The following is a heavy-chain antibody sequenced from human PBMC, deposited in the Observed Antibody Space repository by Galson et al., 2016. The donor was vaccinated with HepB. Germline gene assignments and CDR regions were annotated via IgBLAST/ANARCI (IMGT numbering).Heavy chain of an antibody. J-gene: IGHJ4*02. CDR3: AKTVRMTTVTGFDY. V-gene: IGHV3-30*18. Sequence: SLRLSCAASGFSFHNYGMHWVRQAPGKGLEWLAVISHDGTVVYYADALKGRFTISRDSSTLYLQMNSLRAEDTAVYYCAKTVRMTTVTGFDYWGQGTLVTVSS. CDR2: ISHDGTVV. CDR1: GFSFHNYG. D-gene: IGHD4-17*01.